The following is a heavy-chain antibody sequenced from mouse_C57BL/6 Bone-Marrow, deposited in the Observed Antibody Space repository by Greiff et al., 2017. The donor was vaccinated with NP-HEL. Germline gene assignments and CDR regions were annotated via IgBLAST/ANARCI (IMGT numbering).Heavy chain of an antibody. CDR2: IHPNSGST. J-gene: IGHJ3*01. D-gene: IGHD2-2*01. Sequence: QVQLQQPGPELVKPGASVKFSCKASGYTFTNYWMHWVKQRPGQGLEWIGTIHPNSGSTNYNEKFKGKATLTVDKSSSTAYMQVSSLASEDAAVYYCAKVNGVWGQGTLVTVSA. CDR1: GYTFTNYW. V-gene: IGHV1-64*01. CDR3: AKVNGV.